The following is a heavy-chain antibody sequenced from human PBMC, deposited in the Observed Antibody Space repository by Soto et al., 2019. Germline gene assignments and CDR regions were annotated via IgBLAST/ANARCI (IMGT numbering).Heavy chain of an antibody. CDR2: ITAYNGNT. J-gene: IGHJ4*01. CDR3: ARQTPRGASTSWSDHNLDY. CDR1: GYTFTSYG. D-gene: IGHD6-13*01. Sequence: ASVKVSCKASGYTFTSYGISWVRQAPGQGLEWMGWITAYNGNTNYAQKLQGRVTMTTDTSTSTAYMERRSLTSDDTAVYYCARQTPRGASTSWSDHNLDYWGQGTMVTVSS. V-gene: IGHV1-18*04.